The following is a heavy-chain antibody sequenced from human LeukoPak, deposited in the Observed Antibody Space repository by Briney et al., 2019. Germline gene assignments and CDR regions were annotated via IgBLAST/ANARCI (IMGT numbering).Heavy chain of an antibody. CDR2: MYYSGTT. V-gene: IGHV4-39*01. CDR1: GGSINTRSYF. CDR3: ASLRERSYYARGFDY. Sequence: SETLSLTCSASGGSINTRSYFWGWLRQSPGTGLEWLASMYYSGTTYYNPSLKSRVTISVDTYKSQLSLKLSSVTAANTAVYYCASLRERSYYARGFDYWGQGTLVTVSS. J-gene: IGHJ4*02. D-gene: IGHD3-3*01.